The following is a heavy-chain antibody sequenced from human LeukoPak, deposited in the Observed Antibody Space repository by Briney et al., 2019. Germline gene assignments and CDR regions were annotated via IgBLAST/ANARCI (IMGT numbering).Heavy chain of an antibody. D-gene: IGHD3-3*01. J-gene: IGHJ6*02. Sequence: GGSLRLSCAASGFTFSSYCMHWVRHAPGKGLEWVAVIWYDGSNKYYADSVKGRFTISRDNSKNTLYLQMNSLRAEDTAVYYCARDGPGYYDFWSGYSTYGMDVWGQGTTVTVSS. V-gene: IGHV3-33*01. CDR3: ARDGPGYYDFWSGYSTYGMDV. CDR1: GFTFSSYC. CDR2: IWYDGSNK.